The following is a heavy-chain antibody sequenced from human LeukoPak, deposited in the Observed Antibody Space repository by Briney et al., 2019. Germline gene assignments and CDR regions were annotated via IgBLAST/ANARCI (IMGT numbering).Heavy chain of an antibody. D-gene: IGHD3-22*01. CDR2: IYPGDSDT. CDR3: ARLNYDSSGMPDAFDI. V-gene: IGHV5-51*01. J-gene: IGHJ3*02. CDR1: GYSFTSYW. Sequence: GESLKISCKGSGYSFTSYWIGWVRQMPGKGLEWMGIIYPGDSDTRYSPSFQGQVTISADESISTAYLQWSSLKASDTAMYYCARLNYDSSGMPDAFDIWGQGTMVTVSS.